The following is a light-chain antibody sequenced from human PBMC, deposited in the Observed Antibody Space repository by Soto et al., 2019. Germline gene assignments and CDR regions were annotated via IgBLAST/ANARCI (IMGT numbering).Light chain of an antibody. CDR1: QSVSSSY. V-gene: IGKV3-20*01. Sequence: NVLTHSPGPLSLSPGERATLSCRASQSVSSSYLAWYQQKPGQAPRLLIYGASSRATGIPDRFSGSGSGTDFTLTISRLEPEDFAVYYCQQYGSSPWTFGQGTKVDIK. J-gene: IGKJ1*01. CDR3: QQYGSSPWT. CDR2: GAS.